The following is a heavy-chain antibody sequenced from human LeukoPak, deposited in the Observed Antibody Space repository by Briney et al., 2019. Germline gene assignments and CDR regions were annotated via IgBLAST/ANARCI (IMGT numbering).Heavy chain of an antibody. Sequence: SETLSLTCAVYGGSFSGYYWSWIRQPPGKGLEWIGEINHSGSTNYNPSLKSRVTISVDTSKNQFSLKLSSVTAADTAVYCCARHLSRTSDYWGQGTLVTVSS. CDR3: ARHLSRTSDY. J-gene: IGHJ4*02. D-gene: IGHD1-1*01. V-gene: IGHV4-34*01. CDR2: INHSGST. CDR1: GGSFSGYY.